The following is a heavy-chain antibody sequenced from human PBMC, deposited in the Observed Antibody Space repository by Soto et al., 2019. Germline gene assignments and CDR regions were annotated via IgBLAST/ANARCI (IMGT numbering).Heavy chain of an antibody. D-gene: IGHD6-13*01. CDR3: AKDRTNGIADC. Sequence: PGGSLSLSCAASGFTFSSFVMSWARQAPGKGLESVSVISGDGGTTYYADSVQGRFTTSRDNSKNTLYVQLPSLRAEDTAIYHCAKDRTNGIADCWGPGTLVTVSS. V-gene: IGHV3-23*01. J-gene: IGHJ4*02. CDR2: ISGDGGTT. CDR1: GFTFSSFV.